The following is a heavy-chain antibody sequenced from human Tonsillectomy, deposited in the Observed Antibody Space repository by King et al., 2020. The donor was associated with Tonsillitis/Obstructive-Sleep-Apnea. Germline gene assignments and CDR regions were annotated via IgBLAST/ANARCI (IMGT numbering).Heavy chain of an antibody. D-gene: IGHD3-10*01. CDR2: ISYDGGNK. Sequence: VQLVQSGGGVVQPGGSLRISCAASGFTFSSYGMHWVRQAPGKGLEWVAIISYDGGNKYYADSVKGRFTISRDNSKNTLYLQMNSLRAEDTAVYYCASGDIYFYYYMDVWGIGTTVTVSS. J-gene: IGHJ6*03. CDR3: ASGDIYFYYYMDV. V-gene: IGHV3-30*03. CDR1: GFTFSSYG.